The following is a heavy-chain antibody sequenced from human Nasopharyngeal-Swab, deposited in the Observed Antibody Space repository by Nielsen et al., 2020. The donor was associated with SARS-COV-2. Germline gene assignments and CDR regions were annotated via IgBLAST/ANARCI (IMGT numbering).Heavy chain of an antibody. CDR1: GFTFSSYW. J-gene: IGHJ4*02. CDR3: ARALFDYFWGGYRRSYYFDY. V-gene: IGHV3-7*01. Sequence: GGSLRLSCAASGFTFSSYWMSWVRQAPGKGLEWVANIKQDGSEKYYVDSVKGRFTISRDNAKNSLYLQMNSLRAEDTAVYYCARALFDYFWGGYRRSYYFDYWGQGTLVTVSS. CDR2: IKQDGSEK. D-gene: IGHD3-16*02.